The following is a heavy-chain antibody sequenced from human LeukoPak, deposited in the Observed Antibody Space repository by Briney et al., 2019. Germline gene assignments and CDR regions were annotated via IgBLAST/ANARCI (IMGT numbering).Heavy chain of an antibody. CDR1: GFTFSSYS. J-gene: IGHJ4*02. CDR2: ISSSSSYI. Sequence: GGSLRLSCAASGFTFSSYSMNWVRQAPGKGLEWVSSISSSSSYIYYADSVKGRFTISRDNAKNSLYLQMNSLRAEDTAVYYCARIGDLGYCSGGSCYSDYWGQGTLVTVSS. D-gene: IGHD2-15*01. CDR3: ARIGDLGYCSGGSCYSDY. V-gene: IGHV3-21*01.